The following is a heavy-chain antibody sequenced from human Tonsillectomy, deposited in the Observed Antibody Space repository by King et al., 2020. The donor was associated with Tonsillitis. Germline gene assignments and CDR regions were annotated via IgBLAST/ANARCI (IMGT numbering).Heavy chain of an antibody. CDR2: IYDTGST. V-gene: IGHV4-59*08. D-gene: IGHD3-22*01. Sequence: VQLQESGPGLVKPSETLSLTCTVSRGSISSYYWSWIRQPPGKGLDWIGYIYDTGSTNYNPSLKSRVTISVDTSKNQFSLKLSSVTAADTAVYYCARLAGEDSSGYPHDAFDIWGQGTMVTVSS. CDR1: RGSISSYY. CDR3: ARLAGEDSSGYPHDAFDI. J-gene: IGHJ3*02.